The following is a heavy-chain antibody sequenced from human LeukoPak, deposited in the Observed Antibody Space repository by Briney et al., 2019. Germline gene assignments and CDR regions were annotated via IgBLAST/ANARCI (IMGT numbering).Heavy chain of an antibody. CDR1: GGSFSGYY. CDR3: ARGRLWWLPGYFDY. D-gene: IGHD5-12*01. V-gene: IGHV4-34*01. Sequence: SETLSLTCAVYGGSFSGYYWSWIRQPPGKGLEWIGEINHSGSTNYNPSLKSRVTMSVDTSKNQFSLKLSSVTAADTAVYYCARGRLWWLPGYFDYWGQGTLVTVSS. J-gene: IGHJ4*02. CDR2: INHSGST.